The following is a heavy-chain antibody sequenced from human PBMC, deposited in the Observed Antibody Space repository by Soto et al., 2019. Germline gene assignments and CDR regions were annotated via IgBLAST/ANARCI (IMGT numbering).Heavy chain of an antibody. D-gene: IGHD6-13*01. V-gene: IGHV1-69*13. J-gene: IGHJ6*02. CDR1: GGTFSSSA. CDR2: FIPIVGTA. CDR3: ATGAAAGETDYYYYYGMEG. Sequence: VASVKVSCKASGGTFSSSAISWVRHTPGQGLEWMGGFIPIVGTANYAQKFQGRVTITADESTSTAYMELSSLRSEDTAVYSCATGAAAGETDYYYYYGMEGCGQGTTVTVSS.